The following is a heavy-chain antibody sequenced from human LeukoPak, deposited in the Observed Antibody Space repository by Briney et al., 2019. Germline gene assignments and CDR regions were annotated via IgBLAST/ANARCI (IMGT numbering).Heavy chain of an antibody. D-gene: IGHD3-10*01. CDR2: IYYSGST. Sequence: SQTLSLACTVSGGSISSGGYYWSWIRQHPWKGLEWIGYIYYSGSTYYNPSLKSRGTISVDTSKNQFSLKLSSVTAADTAVYYCARGHYYGSGSYYNAFDYWGQGTLVTVSS. V-gene: IGHV4-31*03. J-gene: IGHJ4*02. CDR3: ARGHYYGSGSYYNAFDY. CDR1: GGSISSGGYY.